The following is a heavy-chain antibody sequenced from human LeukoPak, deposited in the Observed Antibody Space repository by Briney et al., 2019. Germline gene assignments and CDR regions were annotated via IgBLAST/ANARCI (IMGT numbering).Heavy chain of an antibody. CDR1: GFTFSSYW. CDR2: IKQDGSEK. V-gene: IGHV3-7*01. CDR3: AKENGYGSGPHYGMDV. D-gene: IGHD2-15*01. Sequence: PGGSLRLSCAASGFTFSSYWMSWVRQAPGKGLEWVANIKQDGSEKYYVDSVKGRFTISRDNAKNSLYLQMNSLRAEDTAVYYCAKENGYGSGPHYGMDVWGQGTTVTVSS. J-gene: IGHJ6*02.